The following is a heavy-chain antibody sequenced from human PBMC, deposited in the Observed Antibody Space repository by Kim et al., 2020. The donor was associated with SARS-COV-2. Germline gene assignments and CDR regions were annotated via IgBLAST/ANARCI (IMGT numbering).Heavy chain of an antibody. J-gene: IGHJ4*02. V-gene: IGHV3-7*01. Sequence: GGSLRLSCGASGFTFSDYWMSWVRQAPGKGLECVANIKEDGSAKYYVASVRGRFTISRDNAKNSLFLQMNSLRAEDSAVYYCARVSGSGWYSDDNWGQGTLVTVSS. D-gene: IGHD6-19*01. CDR3: ARVSGSGWYSDDN. CDR1: GFTFSDYW. CDR2: IKEDGSAK.